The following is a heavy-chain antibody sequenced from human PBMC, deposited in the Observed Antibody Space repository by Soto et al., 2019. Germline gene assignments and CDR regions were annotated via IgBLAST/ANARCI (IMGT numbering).Heavy chain of an antibody. CDR1: GFTFGDCA. V-gene: IGHV3-49*03. Sequence: EVQLVESGGGLVQPGRSLRLSCTASGFTFGDCAMSWFRQAPGKGLEWVGFIRSKAYGGTTEYAASVKGRFTISRDDSKSIAYLQMNSLKTEDTAVYYCTRVMGRIAARLTLDYWGQGTLVTVSS. D-gene: IGHD6-6*01. CDR2: IRSKAYGGTT. CDR3: TRVMGRIAARLTLDY. J-gene: IGHJ4*02.